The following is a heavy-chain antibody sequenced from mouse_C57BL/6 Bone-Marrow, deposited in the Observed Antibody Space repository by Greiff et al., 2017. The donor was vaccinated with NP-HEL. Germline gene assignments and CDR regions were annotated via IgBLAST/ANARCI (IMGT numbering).Heavy chain of an antibody. V-gene: IGHV1-39*01. CDR2: INPNYGTT. Sequence: EVQLQQSGPELVKPGASVKISCKASGYSFTDYNMNWVKQSNGKSLEWIGVINPNYGTTSYNQKFKGKATLTVDKSSSTAYMQLNSLTSEDSAVYYCASYGNYVYWYFDVWGTGTTVTVSS. J-gene: IGHJ1*03. D-gene: IGHD2-1*01. CDR3: ASYGNYVYWYFDV. CDR1: GYSFTDYN.